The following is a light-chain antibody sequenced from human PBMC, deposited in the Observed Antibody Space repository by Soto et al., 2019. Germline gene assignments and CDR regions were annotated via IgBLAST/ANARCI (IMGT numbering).Light chain of an antibody. CDR3: HQYSRWQGS. Sequence: DIQLTQSPSTLSASVGDRVTITCRASQSIETWLAWYQQKPGKAPNLLIFKASNLESGVPSRFSGSGSETEFTLPISSLQPDDFATYYCHQYSRWQGSFGQGTKVEFK. J-gene: IGKJ1*01. CDR2: KAS. CDR1: QSIETW. V-gene: IGKV1-5*03.